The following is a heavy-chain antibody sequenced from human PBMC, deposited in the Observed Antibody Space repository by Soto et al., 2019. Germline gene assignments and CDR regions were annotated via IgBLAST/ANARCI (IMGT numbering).Heavy chain of an antibody. CDR1: GGSISSSNW. J-gene: IGHJ4*02. D-gene: IGHD3-10*01. CDR2: IYHSGST. CDR3: ATSSEWFGDALPFDY. V-gene: IGHV4-4*02. Sequence: QVQLQESGPGPVKPSGTLSLTCAVSGGSISSSNWWSWVRQPPGKGLEWIGEIYHSGSTNYNPSLKSRVTISVDKSKNQLSLKLISVSAADTAVYYCATSSEWFGDALPFDYWGQGTLVTVSS.